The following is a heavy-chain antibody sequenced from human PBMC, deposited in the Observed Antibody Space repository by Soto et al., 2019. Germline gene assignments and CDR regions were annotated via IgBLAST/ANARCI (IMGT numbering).Heavy chain of an antibody. CDR1: GGSLSTYY. V-gene: IGHV4-59*12. CDR3: ARDTVTTWYYYYGMDV. CDR2: MSYSGSS. J-gene: IGHJ6*02. D-gene: IGHD4-17*01. Sequence: SETLSLTCTVSGGSLSTYYWSWIRQPPGKGLEWIVYMSYSGSSNYNPSLKSRVIMSVDTSKNQFSLKLSSVTAADTAVYYCARDTVTTWYYYYGMDVWGQGTTVTVSS.